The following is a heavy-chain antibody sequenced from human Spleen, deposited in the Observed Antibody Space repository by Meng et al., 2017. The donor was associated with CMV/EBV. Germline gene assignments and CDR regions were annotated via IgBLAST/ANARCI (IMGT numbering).Heavy chain of an antibody. V-gene: IGHV3-11*04. Sequence: FTFSDYYMSWIRQAPGKGLEWVSYISSGGSAIYYGDSVKGRFTISRDNTKNSLYLQMNNLRAEDTAVYFCVREPYDGSGYYVPGSNYWGQGTLVTVSS. CDR2: ISSGGSAI. D-gene: IGHD3-22*01. J-gene: IGHJ4*02. CDR1: FTFSDYY. CDR3: VREPYDGSGYYVPGSNY.